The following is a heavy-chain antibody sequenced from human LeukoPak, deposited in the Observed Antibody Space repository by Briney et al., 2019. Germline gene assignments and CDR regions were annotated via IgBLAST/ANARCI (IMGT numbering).Heavy chain of an antibody. Sequence: ASVKVSCKASGGTFSSYAISWVRQAPGQGLEWMGWINPNSGGTNYAQKFQGRVTMTRDTSINTAYMELSRLNSGDTAVYYCARAPYLHNDLGYWGQGTLVTVSS. V-gene: IGHV1-2*02. CDR1: GGTFSSYA. CDR2: INPNSGGT. J-gene: IGHJ4*02. D-gene: IGHD1-14*01. CDR3: ARAPYLHNDLGY.